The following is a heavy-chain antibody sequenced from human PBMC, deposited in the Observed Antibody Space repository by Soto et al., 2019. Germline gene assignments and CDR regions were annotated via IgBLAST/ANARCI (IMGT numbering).Heavy chain of an antibody. V-gene: IGHV4-59*01. D-gene: IGHD6-19*01. CDR1: GGSISSYY. J-gene: IGHJ2*01. Sequence: QVQLQESGPGLVKPSETLSLTCTVSGGSISSYYWSWIRQPPGKGLEWIGYIYYSGSTNYNPSLKSRVTISVDTSKNQFSLKLSSVTAADTAVYYCARADSSGWRSYWYFDLWGRGTLVTVSS. CDR2: IYYSGST. CDR3: ARADSSGWRSYWYFDL.